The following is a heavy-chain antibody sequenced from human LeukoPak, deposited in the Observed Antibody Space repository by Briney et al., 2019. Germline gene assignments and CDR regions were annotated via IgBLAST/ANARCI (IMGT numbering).Heavy chain of an antibody. CDR3: ARDGHRRYYYDSSGYYRGDY. Sequence: ASVRVSCKTSGYTFNNYGISWVRQAPGQGLEWMGWISGYNGNAKYAQKVQGRVTMTTDISTSTAYMELRSLRSDDTAVYYCARDGHRRYYYDSSGYYRGDYWGQGTLVTVSS. CDR2: ISGYNGNA. J-gene: IGHJ4*02. D-gene: IGHD3-22*01. CDR1: GYTFNNYG. V-gene: IGHV1-18*01.